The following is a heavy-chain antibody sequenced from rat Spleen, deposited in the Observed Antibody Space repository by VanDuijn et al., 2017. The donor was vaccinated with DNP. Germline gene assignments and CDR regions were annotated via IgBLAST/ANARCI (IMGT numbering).Heavy chain of an antibody. J-gene: IGHJ2*01. Sequence: EVQLQESGPGLVKPSQSLSLTCSVTGYSITSHYWGWIRKFPGNKLEWMGYINSAGSTNYNPSPKSRISITRDTSKNQFFLQVNSVTTEDTATYYCARVDRGYFDYWGQGVMVTVSS. D-gene: IGHD1-4*01. CDR1: GYSITSHY. CDR3: ARVDRGYFDY. V-gene: IGHV3-3*01. CDR2: INSAGST.